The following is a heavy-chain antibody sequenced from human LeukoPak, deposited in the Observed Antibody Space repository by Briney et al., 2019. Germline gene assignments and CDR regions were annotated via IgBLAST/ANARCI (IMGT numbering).Heavy chain of an antibody. D-gene: IGHD5-12*01. J-gene: IGHJ4*02. CDR2: IYPNSGGT. CDR3: ARGGGYDYGFDY. V-gene: IGHV1-2*02. CDR1: GYTFTGYY. Sequence: ASVKVSYKAPGYTFTGYYMHWVRQAPGQGLEWMGWIYPNSGGTNYAQKFQGRVTMTRDTSISTAYMELSRLKSDDTAVYYCARGGGYDYGFDYWGQGTLVTVSS.